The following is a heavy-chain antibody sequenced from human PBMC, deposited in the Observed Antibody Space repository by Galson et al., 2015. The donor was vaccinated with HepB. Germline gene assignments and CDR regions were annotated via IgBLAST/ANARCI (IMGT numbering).Heavy chain of an antibody. CDR1: GFIFSSYG. CDR2: VSSDGTKL. D-gene: IGHD6-13*01. J-gene: IGHJ4*02. CDR3: VRDRFSASSWFGYDH. Sequence: SLRLSCAASGFIFSSYGIHWVRQAPGKGLEWVSFVSSDGTKLICSDSVKGRFTISRHNSNNTVLLEMNILRPDDTAIYYCVRDRFSASSWFGYDHWGQGTQVTVST. V-gene: IGHV3-30*04.